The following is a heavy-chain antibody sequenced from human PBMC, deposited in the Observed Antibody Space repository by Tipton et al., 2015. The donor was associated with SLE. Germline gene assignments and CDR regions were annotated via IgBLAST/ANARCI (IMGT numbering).Heavy chain of an antibody. CDR1: GFTFSSYW. V-gene: IGHV3-7*01. J-gene: IGHJ4*02. CDR2: IKQDGSEK. CDR3: ARDWRWLPYFDY. D-gene: IGHD5-24*01. Sequence: FLRLSCAASGFTFSSYWMSWVRQAPGKGLEWVANIKQDGSEKYYVDSVKGRFTISRDNAKNPLYLQMNSLRAEDTAVYYCARDWRWLPYFDYWGQGTLVTVSS.